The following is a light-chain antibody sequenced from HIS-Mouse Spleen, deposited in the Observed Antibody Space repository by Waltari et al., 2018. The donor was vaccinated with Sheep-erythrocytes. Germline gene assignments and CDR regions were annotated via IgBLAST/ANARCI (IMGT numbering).Light chain of an antibody. CDR1: ALPTNY. CDR3: CPYAGSYNHV. V-gene: IGLV3-10*01. J-gene: IGLJ1*01. CDR2: EDS. Sequence: SYELTQPPSVSVSPGQTARITCPGDALPTNYASWYQQKSGQAPVLVIYEDSKRPSGIPERFSGSKSGNTASLTISGLQAEDEADYYCCPYAGSYNHVFATGTKVTVL.